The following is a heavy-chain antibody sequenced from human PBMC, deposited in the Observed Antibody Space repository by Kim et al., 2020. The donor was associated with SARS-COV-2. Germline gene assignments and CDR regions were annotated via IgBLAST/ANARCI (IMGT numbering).Heavy chain of an antibody. Sequence: VKGRLTISRDKSKNTLYLQMNSLRAEDTAVYYCAKDKLVHYYDSSGYYDYWGQGTLVTVSS. J-gene: IGHJ4*02. CDR3: AKDKLVHYYDSSGYYDY. V-gene: IGHV3-30*02. D-gene: IGHD3-22*01.